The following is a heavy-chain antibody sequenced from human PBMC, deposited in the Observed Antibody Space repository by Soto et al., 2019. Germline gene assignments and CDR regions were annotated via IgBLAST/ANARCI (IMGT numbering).Heavy chain of an antibody. CDR3: AKGPYSSSWPYYFDY. Sequence: PGGSLRLSCAASGFTXSSYAMSWVRQAPGKGLEWVSAISGSGGSTYYADSVKGRFTISRDNSKNTLYLQMNSLGAEDTAVYYCAKGPYSSSWPYYFDYWGQGTLVTVSS. V-gene: IGHV3-23*01. CDR1: GFTXSSYA. D-gene: IGHD6-13*01. J-gene: IGHJ4*02. CDR2: ISGSGGST.